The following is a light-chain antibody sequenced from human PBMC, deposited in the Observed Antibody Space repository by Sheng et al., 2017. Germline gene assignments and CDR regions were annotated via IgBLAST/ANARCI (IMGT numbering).Light chain of an antibody. CDR1: ELPKQY. CDR3: QSADSTETYV. J-gene: IGLJ1*01. Sequence: SYELTQPPSVSVSPGQTARITCSGDELPKQYSYWYQHKPGQAPLLVIYKDTERPSGIPERFSGSTSGTTVTLTISGVQAEDEAGYYCQSADSTETYVFGTGTKVTVL. V-gene: IGLV3-25*03. CDR2: KDT.